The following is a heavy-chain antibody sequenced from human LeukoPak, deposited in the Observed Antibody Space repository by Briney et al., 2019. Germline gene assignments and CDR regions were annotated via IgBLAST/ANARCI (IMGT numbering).Heavy chain of an antibody. CDR1: GFTFSNFW. V-gene: IGHV3-74*01. J-gene: IGHJ4*02. Sequence: GGSLRLSCAASGFTFSNFWMHWVRQAPEMGLVWVSRINTDGSRTNSVKGRFTISRDNAKNTLYLQMNSLRAEDTAVYYCARDKWVTWGQGTLVTVSS. CDR3: ARDKWVT. D-gene: IGHD5-18*01. CDR2: INTDGSRT.